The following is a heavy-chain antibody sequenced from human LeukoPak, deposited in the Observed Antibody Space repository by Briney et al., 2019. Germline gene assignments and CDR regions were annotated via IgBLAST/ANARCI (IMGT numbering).Heavy chain of an antibody. J-gene: IGHJ3*02. Sequence: PSQTLSLTCTVSGASIRSGDYYWSWIRQPPGKGLEWIGYIYDSGSTYYNPSLKSRITISVDTSENRFSLKLSSVTATDTAVYHCARDCSGGSCYGALDIWGQGTMVTVSS. V-gene: IGHV4-30-4*01. CDR3: ARDCSGGSCYGALDI. CDR2: IYDSGST. D-gene: IGHD2-15*01. CDR1: GASIRSGDYY.